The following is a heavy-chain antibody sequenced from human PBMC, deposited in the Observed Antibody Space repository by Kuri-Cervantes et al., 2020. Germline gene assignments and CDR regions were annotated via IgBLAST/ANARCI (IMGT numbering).Heavy chain of an antibody. D-gene: IGHD2-8*01. V-gene: IGHV3-23*01. CDR2: IRGSGGRT. CDR3: AKDSSDCTNGLCYSPFDY. Sequence: GGSLRLSCAPSGFTFSSYAVPRARQAPGKGLEWVSAIRGSGGRTYYADSVKGRFTISRDNSKNTLYLQMNSLRADDTAVYYCAKDSSDCTNGLCYSPFDYWGLGTLVTVSS. J-gene: IGHJ4*02. CDR1: GFTFSSYA.